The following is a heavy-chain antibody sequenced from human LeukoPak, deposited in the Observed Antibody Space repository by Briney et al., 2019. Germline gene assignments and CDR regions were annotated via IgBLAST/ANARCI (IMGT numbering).Heavy chain of an antibody. D-gene: IGHD2-15*01. J-gene: IGHJ4*02. V-gene: IGHV4-34*01. CDR3: ARGSSFDGYCSAGACDAGYYDS. CDR1: GESFSAYF. CDR2: INHGGRS. Sequence: SETLSLTCAVYGESFSAYFWNWIRQAPGKPLEYIGEINHGGRSHYNPSFKTRVTLSVDTSKNQFSLKLTSVTAAVSAVYFCARGSSFDGYCSAGACDAGYYDSWGQGTPVTVSS.